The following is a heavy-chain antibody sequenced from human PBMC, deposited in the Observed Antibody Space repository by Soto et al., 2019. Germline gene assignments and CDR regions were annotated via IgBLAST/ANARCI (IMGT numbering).Heavy chain of an antibody. V-gene: IGHV3-23*01. Sequence: EVQLLESGGGLVQPGGSLRLSCAASGFTFSTYAMSWVRQAPGKGLEWVSAISGSGGSTYYADSVEGRFTISRDNSKNTIYLQMNSLRAEDTAVYYCARDRITPMGWGAYFDDWGQGTLVTVSS. D-gene: IGHD3-10*01. CDR3: ARDRITPMGWGAYFDD. CDR1: GFTFSTYA. CDR2: ISGSGGST. J-gene: IGHJ4*02.